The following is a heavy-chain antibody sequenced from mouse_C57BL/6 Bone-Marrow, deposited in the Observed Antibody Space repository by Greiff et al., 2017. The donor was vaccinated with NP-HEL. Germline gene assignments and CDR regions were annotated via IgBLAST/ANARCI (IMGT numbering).Heavy chain of an antibody. J-gene: IGHJ1*03. CDR3: ARVDSNPYGEFDC. D-gene: IGHD2-5*01. Sequence: QVQLQQPGAELVKPGASVKLSCKASGYTFTSYWMHWVKQRPGRGLEWIGRIYPASGGTNYNEKFKSKATLTVDKPSSTAYMQLSSLTSEDSAVYYWARVDSNPYGEFDCWGTGTMVTVSA. CDR2: IYPASGGT. CDR1: GYTFTSYW. V-gene: IGHV1-62-3*01.